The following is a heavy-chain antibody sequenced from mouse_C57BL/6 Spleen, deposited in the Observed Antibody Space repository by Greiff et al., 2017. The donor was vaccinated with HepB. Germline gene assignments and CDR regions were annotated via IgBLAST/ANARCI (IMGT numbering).Heavy chain of an antibody. Sequence: EVKVVESGGGLVKPGGSLKLSCAASGFTFSSYAMSWVRQTPEKRLEWVATISDGGSYTYYPDNVKGRFTISRDNAKNNLYLQMSHLKSEDTAMYYCARVSYGYDAFAYWGQGTLVTVSA. CDR1: GFTFSSYA. CDR3: ARVSYGYDAFAY. D-gene: IGHD2-2*01. J-gene: IGHJ3*01. V-gene: IGHV5-4*03. CDR2: ISDGGSYT.